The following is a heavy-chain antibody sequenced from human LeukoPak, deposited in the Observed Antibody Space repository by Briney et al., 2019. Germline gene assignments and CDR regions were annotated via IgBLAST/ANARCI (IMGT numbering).Heavy chain of an antibody. D-gene: IGHD3-9*01. CDR3: AKDLFDGYDILTGYHSYMDV. CDR2: INWNGGSA. Sequence: GGSLRLSCAGSGFTFDDYGMSWVRQAPGKGLEWVSGINWNGGSAGYADSVKGRFSISRDNAKNTLYLQMNSLRAEDTAVYYCAKDLFDGYDILTGYHSYMDVWGKGTTVTISS. V-gene: IGHV3-20*04. J-gene: IGHJ6*03. CDR1: GFTFDDYG.